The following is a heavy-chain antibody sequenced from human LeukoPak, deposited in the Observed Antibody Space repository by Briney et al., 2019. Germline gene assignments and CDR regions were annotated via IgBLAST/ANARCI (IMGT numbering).Heavy chain of an antibody. D-gene: IGHD2-15*01. CDR2: IYYSGST. V-gene: IGHV4-59*01. CDR3: ASSLYGRSSFDY. CDR1: GGSISSYY. J-gene: IGHJ4*02. Sequence: SETLSLTCTVSGGSISSYYWSWIRQPPGKGPEWIGYIYYSGSTNYNPSLKSRVTISVDTSKNQFSLKLSSVTAADTAVYYCASSLYGRSSFDYWGQGTLVTVSS.